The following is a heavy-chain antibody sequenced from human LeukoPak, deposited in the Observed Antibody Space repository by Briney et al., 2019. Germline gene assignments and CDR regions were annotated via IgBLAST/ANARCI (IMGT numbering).Heavy chain of an antibody. J-gene: IGHJ4*02. CDR1: GYRFTNYW. CDR2: IYPGDSDT. V-gene: IGHV5-51*01. CDR3: ARHGDIAAATFEY. Sequence: GESLKISCKGSGYRFTNYWIGWVRQLPGKGLEWMGIIYPGDSDTRYSPSFQGQVTISADKSISTAYLQWSSLKASDTAMYYCARHGDIAAATFEYWGQGNLVTVSS. D-gene: IGHD6-13*01.